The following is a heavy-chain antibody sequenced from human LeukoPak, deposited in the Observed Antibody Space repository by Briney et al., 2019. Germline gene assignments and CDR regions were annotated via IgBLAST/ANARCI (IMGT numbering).Heavy chain of an antibody. CDR1: GGSFSGYY. CDR3: ARGQAFDI. J-gene: IGHJ3*02. Sequence: SETLSLTCAAYGGSFSGYYWSWIRQPPGKGLEWIGEINHSGSTNYNPSLKSRVTISVDTSKNQFSLKLSSVTAADTAVYYCARGQAFDIWGQGTMVTVSS. V-gene: IGHV4-34*01. CDR2: INHSGST.